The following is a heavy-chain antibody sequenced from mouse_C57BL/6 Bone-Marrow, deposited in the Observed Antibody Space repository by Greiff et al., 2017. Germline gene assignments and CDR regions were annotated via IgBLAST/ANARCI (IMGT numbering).Heavy chain of an antibody. CDR2: IWSGGST. V-gene: IGHV2-2*01. CDR3: ARNPPFYGSSFYFDY. CDR1: GFSLTSYG. J-gene: IGHJ2*01. D-gene: IGHD1-1*01. Sequence: QVQLQQSGPGLVQPSQSLSITCTVSGFSLTSYGVHWVRQSPGKGLEWLGVIWSGGSTDYNAAFISRLSISKDNSKSQVFFKMNSLQADDTAIYYCARNPPFYGSSFYFDYWGQGTTLTVSS.